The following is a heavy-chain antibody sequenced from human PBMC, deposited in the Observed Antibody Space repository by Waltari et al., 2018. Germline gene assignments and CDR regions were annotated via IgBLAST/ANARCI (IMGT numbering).Heavy chain of an antibody. Sequence: QVQLQESGPALVKPSETLSLTCTVSGGSISSYYWCWIRQPPGKGLEWIGYIYYSGSTNYNPSLKSRVTISVDTSKNQFSLKLSSVTAADTAVYYCARQGSRVVVAARDYYYGMDVWGQGTTVTVSS. D-gene: IGHD2-15*01. CDR2: IYYSGST. J-gene: IGHJ6*02. V-gene: IGHV4-59*08. CDR3: ARQGSRVVVAARDYYYGMDV. CDR1: GGSISSYY.